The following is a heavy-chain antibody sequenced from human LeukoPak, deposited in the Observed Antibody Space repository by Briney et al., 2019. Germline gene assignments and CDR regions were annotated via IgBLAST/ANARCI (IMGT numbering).Heavy chain of an antibody. Sequence: GASVRVSCKASGGTFRKYAISWVRQAPGQGLEWMGRIIPIHGTANYAQKFQGRVTITTDESTSTAYMELSSLRSEDTAISYCARDGLFYHDNSGGDLTWGQGTMVTVSS. CDR2: IIPIHGTA. CDR3: ARDGLFYHDNSGGDLT. J-gene: IGHJ3*01. D-gene: IGHD3-22*01. V-gene: IGHV1-69*11. CDR1: GGTFRKYA.